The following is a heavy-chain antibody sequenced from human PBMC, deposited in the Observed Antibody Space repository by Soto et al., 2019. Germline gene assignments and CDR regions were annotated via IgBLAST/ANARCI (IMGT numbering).Heavy chain of an antibody. Sequence: LLESGGGLVQPGGSLRLSCAASGLTFPSYAMNWVRQAPGKGLEWVSAIGGSGANTYYADSVKGRFTISRDNSKNTVYLQMNSLRAEDTAVYYCAKGSSCTQYLNYYFYHMDVWGKGTTVSVSS. V-gene: IGHV3-23*01. J-gene: IGHJ6*03. CDR1: GLTFPSYA. D-gene: IGHD2-2*01. CDR3: AKGSSCTQYLNYYFYHMDV. CDR2: IGGSGANT.